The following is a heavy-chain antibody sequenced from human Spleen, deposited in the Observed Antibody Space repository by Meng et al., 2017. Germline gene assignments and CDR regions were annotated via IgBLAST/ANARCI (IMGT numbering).Heavy chain of an antibody. CDR1: GFSLSTSGMS. Sequence: SGPTLVKPTQTLTLTCTFSGFSLSTSGMSVSWIRQPPGKALEWLARIDWDDDKFYRTSLKTRLTISKDTSRNYVVLTMTKLDPGDTATYYCARMGQHSSSLFHFDYWGQGTLVTVSS. CDR2: IDWDDDK. D-gene: IGHD6-13*01. J-gene: IGHJ4*02. CDR3: ARMGQHSSSLFHFDY. V-gene: IGHV2-70*04.